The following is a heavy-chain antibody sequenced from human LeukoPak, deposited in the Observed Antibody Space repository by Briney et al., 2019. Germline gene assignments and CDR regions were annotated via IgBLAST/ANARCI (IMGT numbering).Heavy chain of an antibody. D-gene: IGHD3-22*01. CDR2: ISSSGGST. Sequence: GGSLRLSCAASGFTFSSYAMSWVRQAPGKGLEWVSAISSSGGSTYYADSVKGRFTISRDNSKNTLYLQMNSLRAEDTAVYYCAKDDDSSGYYYDYWGQGTLVTVSS. V-gene: IGHV3-23*01. CDR3: AKDDDSSGYYYDY. J-gene: IGHJ4*02. CDR1: GFTFSSYA.